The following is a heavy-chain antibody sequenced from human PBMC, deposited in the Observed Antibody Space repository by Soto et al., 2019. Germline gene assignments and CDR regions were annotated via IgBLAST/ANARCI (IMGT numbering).Heavy chain of an antibody. J-gene: IGHJ3*02. Sequence: SETLSLTSTVSGGSISSSSYYWGWISQPPGKGLEWIGSIYYSGSTYYNPSLKSRVTISVDTSKNQFSLKLSSVTAADTAVYYCARLYYYDSSGYYSLLRGPDFDIWGKGTMVT. CDR2: IYYSGST. CDR1: GGSISSSSYY. V-gene: IGHV4-39*01. D-gene: IGHD3-22*01. CDR3: ARLYYYDSSGYYSLLRGPDFDI.